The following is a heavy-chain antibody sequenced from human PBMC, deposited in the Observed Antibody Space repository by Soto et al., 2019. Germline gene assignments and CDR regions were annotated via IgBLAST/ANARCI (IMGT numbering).Heavy chain of an antibody. Sequence: SETLSLTCTVSGDAIYIGGYYWTWIRQHPGKGLEWIGYIYHTGKTYYNPSLESRVTMFVDTSKNTFYLKLASVTAADTDVYYCARDGSSTANWIDPWGQGTPVSVTS. D-gene: IGHD2-2*01. J-gene: IGHJ5*02. CDR1: GDAIYIGGYY. V-gene: IGHV4-31*03. CDR2: IYHTGKT. CDR3: ARDGSSTANWIDP.